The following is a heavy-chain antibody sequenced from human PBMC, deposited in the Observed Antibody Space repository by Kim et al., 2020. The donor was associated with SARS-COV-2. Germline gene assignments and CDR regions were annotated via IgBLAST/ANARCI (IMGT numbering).Heavy chain of an antibody. V-gene: IGHV3-23*01. J-gene: IGHJ3*02. D-gene: IGHD3-10*01. CDR2: ISGSGGST. CDR1: GFTFSSYA. Sequence: GGSLRLSCAASGFTFSSYAMSWVRQAPGKGLEWVSAISGSGGSTYYADSVKGRFTISRDNSKNTLYLQMNSLRAEDTAVYYCAKGRITMVRGVRGDAVDIWGQGTMVTVSS. CDR3: AKGRITMVRGVRGDAVDI.